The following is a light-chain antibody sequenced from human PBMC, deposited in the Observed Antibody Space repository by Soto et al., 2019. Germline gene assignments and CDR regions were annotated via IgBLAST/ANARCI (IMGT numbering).Light chain of an antibody. Sequence: EIVLTQSPGTLYLSPGERATLSCRASQSVSSSYLAWYQQKPGQAPRLLIYGASSRATGIPDRFSGSGSGTGFTLTISRLEPEDFAVYYCQQYGNSPYTFGQGTKREIK. V-gene: IGKV3-20*01. J-gene: IGKJ2*01. CDR2: GAS. CDR3: QQYGNSPYT. CDR1: QSVSSSY.